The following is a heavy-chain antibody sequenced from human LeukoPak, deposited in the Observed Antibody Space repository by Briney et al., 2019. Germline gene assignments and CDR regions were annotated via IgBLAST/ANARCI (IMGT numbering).Heavy chain of an antibody. Sequence: SETLSLTCTVSGGSISNYYWSWIRQPPGKGLEWNGNIYYSGSTNYNTSLKSRVTISVDTSKNQFSLKLSSVTAADTAVYYCARGNQLGYYDTSGYLDYWGQGTLVTVSS. CDR2: IYYSGST. CDR1: GGSISNYY. CDR3: ARGNQLGYYDTSGYLDY. V-gene: IGHV4-59*01. J-gene: IGHJ4*02. D-gene: IGHD3-22*01.